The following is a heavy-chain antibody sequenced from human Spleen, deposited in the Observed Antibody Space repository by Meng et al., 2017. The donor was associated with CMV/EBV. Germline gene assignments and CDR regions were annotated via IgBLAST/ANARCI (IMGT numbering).Heavy chain of an antibody. CDR3: ARGRTPSFYYGMEV. Sequence: GESLKISCAASGFTFSSYWMHWVRQAPGKGLVWVSRINSDGSSTSYADSVKGRFTSSRDNAKNTLYLQMNSLRAEDTAVYYCARGRTPSFYYGMEVWGQGTTVTVSS. CDR2: INSDGSST. J-gene: IGHJ6*02. D-gene: IGHD1-14*01. V-gene: IGHV3-74*01. CDR1: GFTFSSYW.